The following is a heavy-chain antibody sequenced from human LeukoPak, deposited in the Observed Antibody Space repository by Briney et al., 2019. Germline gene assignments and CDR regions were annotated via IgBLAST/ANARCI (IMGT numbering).Heavy chain of an antibody. CDR2: IKSKTDGGTT. Sequence: GGSLRLSCAASGFTFSNAWMSWVRQAPGKGLEWVGRIKSKTDGGTTDYAAPVKGRFTISRDDSKNTLYLQMNSLKTDDTAVYYCTTDLYDYGWGSYRPTGYWGQGTLVTVSP. V-gene: IGHV3-15*01. D-gene: IGHD3-16*02. CDR3: TTDLYDYGWGSYRPTGY. CDR1: GFTFSNAW. J-gene: IGHJ4*02.